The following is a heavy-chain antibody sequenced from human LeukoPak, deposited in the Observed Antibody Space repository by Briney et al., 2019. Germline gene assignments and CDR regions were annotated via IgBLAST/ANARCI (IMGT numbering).Heavy chain of an antibody. CDR1: GFTFSDYH. CDR3: ARELVAVSDTVGDF. J-gene: IGHJ4*02. CDR2: ISSSGSTI. D-gene: IGHD6-19*01. Sequence: GGSLRLSCAASGFTFSDYHMSWIRQAPGKGLEWVSYISSSGSTIYYADSVRGRFTISRDNAKNSLYLQMNSLRAEDTAVYYCARELVAVSDTVGDFWGQGTLVTVSS. V-gene: IGHV3-11*04.